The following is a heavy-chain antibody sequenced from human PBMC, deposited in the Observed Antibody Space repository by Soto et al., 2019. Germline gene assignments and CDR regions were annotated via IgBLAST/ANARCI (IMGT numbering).Heavy chain of an antibody. V-gene: IGHV3-23*01. D-gene: IGHD2-15*01. CDR1: GFNFISYA. CDR3: AKGGYCSARICYPGFDY. CDR2: ISASGSST. J-gene: IGHJ4*02. Sequence: EVQLLESGGGLVQPGGSLRLSCAASGFNFISYAMNWVRQAPGKGLECVSDISASGSSTYYADSVKGRFTISRDNSKNTIYLQMNSLSAEDTAVYYCAKGGYCSARICYPGFDYWGQGTLVTVSS.